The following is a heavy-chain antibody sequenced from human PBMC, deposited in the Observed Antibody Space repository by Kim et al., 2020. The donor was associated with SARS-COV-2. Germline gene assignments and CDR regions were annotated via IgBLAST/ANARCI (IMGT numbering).Heavy chain of an antibody. CDR3: ARYFDHYTDY. CDR1: GFTFSTHW. V-gene: IGHV3-74*01. J-gene: IGHJ4*02. Sequence: GGSLRLSCAASGFTFSTHWMHWVRQAPGKGLFWVSRINGDGSSTSYADSVKGRFTISRDNAKNMLYLQMNSLRAEDTAVYYCARYFDHYTDYWGQGTLVTVSS. D-gene: IGHD3-3*01. CDR2: INGDGSST.